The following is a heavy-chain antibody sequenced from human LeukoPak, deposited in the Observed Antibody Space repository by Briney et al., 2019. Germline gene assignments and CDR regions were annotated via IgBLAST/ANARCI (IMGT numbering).Heavy chain of an antibody. D-gene: IGHD2-15*01. Sequence: PGGSLRLSCAASGFTFSDHYMDWVRQAPGKGPEWVGRTRNKANSYTTEYAASVKGRFTISRDDSKNSLYLQLNSLKTEDTAVYYCASASLGYCSGGSCPRAFDIWGQGTMVTVSS. J-gene: IGHJ3*02. CDR3: ASASLGYCSGGSCPRAFDI. CDR2: TRNKANSYTT. V-gene: IGHV3-72*01. CDR1: GFTFSDHY.